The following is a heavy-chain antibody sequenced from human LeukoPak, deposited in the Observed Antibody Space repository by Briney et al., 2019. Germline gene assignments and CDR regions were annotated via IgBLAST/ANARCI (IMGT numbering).Heavy chain of an antibody. CDR2: IRYDGSNK. J-gene: IGHJ4*02. V-gene: IGHV3-30*02. CDR1: GFTFSSYG. D-gene: IGHD2-2*01. CDR3: ARQGDCSSTSCGPDY. Sequence: GGSLRLSCAASGFTFSSYGMHWVRQAPGKGLEWVAFIRYDGSNKYYADSVKGRFTISRDNSKNTLYLQMNSLRAEDTAVYYCARQGDCSSTSCGPDYWGQGTLVTVSS.